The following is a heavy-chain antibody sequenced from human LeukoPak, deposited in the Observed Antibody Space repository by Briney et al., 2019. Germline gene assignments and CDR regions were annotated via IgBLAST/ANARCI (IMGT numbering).Heavy chain of an antibody. D-gene: IGHD2-15*01. CDR2: LNPSGGST. Sequence: ASVKVSCKASGYTFTTFYMYWVRQAPGQGLEWMGILNPSGGSTTYAQKFQGRVTMTRDMSSSTVYMELSSLRSEDTAVYFCAREGKCSGVNCYSFEYWGQGSLVTVSS. V-gene: IGHV1-46*01. CDR3: AREGKCSGVNCYSFEY. CDR1: GYTFTTFY. J-gene: IGHJ4*02.